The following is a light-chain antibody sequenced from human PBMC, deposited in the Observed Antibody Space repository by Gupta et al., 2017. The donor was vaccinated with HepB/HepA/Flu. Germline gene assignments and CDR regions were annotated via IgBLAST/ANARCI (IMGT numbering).Light chain of an antibody. CDR1: HTVSID. V-gene: IGKV3-15*01. J-gene: IGKJ5*01. CDR2: GTS. CDR3: QQYNNWPIT. Sequence: DILITQSPATLSVSPGEGATLAFRASHTVSIDLAWYQQKPGQAPRLLIYGTSTRATDIPARFSGSGSGTEFNLTISSLQYEDFAIYYSQQYNNWPITFGQGTRLEIK.